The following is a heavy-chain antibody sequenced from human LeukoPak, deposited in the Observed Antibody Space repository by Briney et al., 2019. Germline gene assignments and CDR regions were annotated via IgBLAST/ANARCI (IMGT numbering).Heavy chain of an antibody. CDR1: GFTFDDYA. D-gene: IGHD2-8*01. CDR2: ISWNSGSI. V-gene: IGHV3-9*01. CDR3: AKDRNPMGGQGLVF. J-gene: IGHJ4*02. Sequence: PGGSLRLSCAASGFTFDDYAMHWVRQAPGKGLEWVSGISWNSGSIGYADSVKGRFTISRDNAKNSLYLQMNSLRAEDTALYYCAKDRNPMGGQGLVFWGQGTLVTVSS.